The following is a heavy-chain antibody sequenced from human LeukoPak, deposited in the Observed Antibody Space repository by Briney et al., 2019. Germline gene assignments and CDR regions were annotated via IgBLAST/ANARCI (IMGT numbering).Heavy chain of an antibody. CDR1: GYSFTSYW. J-gene: IGHJ4*02. CDR2: IYPGDSAT. CDR3: PRYGIRGSIDNYQLLPFDS. D-gene: IGHD2-2*01. V-gene: IGHV5-51*01. Sequence: PGESLKISCKGSGYSFTSYWIGWVRQMPGKVLGCMGIIYPGDSATRYSPSFQGQATISADKSISTAYLQCSSLKASDTAMYFCPRYGIRGSIDNYQLLPFDSWGQGTLVTVSS.